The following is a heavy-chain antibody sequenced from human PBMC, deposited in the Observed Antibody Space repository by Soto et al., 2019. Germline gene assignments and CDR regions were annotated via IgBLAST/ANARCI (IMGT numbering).Heavy chain of an antibody. CDR2: ICYRGST. J-gene: IGHJ6*02. CDR1: CGSISSHY. CDR3: ARDGREASGMDV. Sequence: SETLSLTCTVSCGSISSHYWSWVRQAPGKGLEWIGHICYRGSTTYNPSLRSRSTISVDTSNNQFSLKLNSVTTADTAVYYCARDGREASGMDVWGQGTKVTVSS. V-gene: IGHV4-59*11. D-gene: IGHD1-26*01.